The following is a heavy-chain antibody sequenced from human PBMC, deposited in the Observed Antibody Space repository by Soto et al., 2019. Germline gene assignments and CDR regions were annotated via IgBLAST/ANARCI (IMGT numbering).Heavy chain of an antibody. Sequence: GGSLRLSCAASGFTFSSYGMHWVRQAPGKGLEWVAVISYDGSNKYYADSVKGRFTISRDNSKNTLYLQMNSLRAEDTAVYYCAKELPYTTSGWYSAFDIWGQGTMVTVSS. CDR3: AKELPYTTSGWYSAFDI. J-gene: IGHJ3*02. CDR1: GFTFSSYG. D-gene: IGHD6-19*01. CDR2: ISYDGSNK. V-gene: IGHV3-30*18.